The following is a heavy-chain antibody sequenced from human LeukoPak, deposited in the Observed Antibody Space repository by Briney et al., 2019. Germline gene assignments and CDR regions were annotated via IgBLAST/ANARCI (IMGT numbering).Heavy chain of an antibody. CDR3: ARCIAAASFDP. CDR2: IYYSGGT. Sequence: PSETLSLTCTVSGGSISSYYWSWIRQPPGKGLEWIGYIYYSGGTNYNPSLKSRVTISVDTSKNQFSLKLSSVTAADTAVYYCARCIAAASFDPWGQGTLVIVSS. J-gene: IGHJ5*02. V-gene: IGHV4-59*08. CDR1: GGSISSYY. D-gene: IGHD6-13*01.